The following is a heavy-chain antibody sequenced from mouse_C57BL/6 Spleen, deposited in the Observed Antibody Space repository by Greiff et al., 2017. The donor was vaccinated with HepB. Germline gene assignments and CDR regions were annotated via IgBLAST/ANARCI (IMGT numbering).Heavy chain of an antibody. CDR3: ARPIYYGSSFDY. CDR1: GYTFTDYN. J-gene: IGHJ2*01. D-gene: IGHD1-1*01. CDR2: INPNNGGT. V-gene: IGHV1-18*01. Sequence: EVQLQESGPELVKPGASVKIPCKASGYTFTDYNMDWVKQSHGKSLEWIGDINPNNGGTIYNQKFKGKATLTVDKSSSTAYMELRSLTSEDTAVYYCARPIYYGSSFDYWGQGTTLTVSS.